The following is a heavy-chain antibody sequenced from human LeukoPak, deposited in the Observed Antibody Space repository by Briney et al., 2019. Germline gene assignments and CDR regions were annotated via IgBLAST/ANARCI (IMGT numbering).Heavy chain of an antibody. CDR3: ARHGHFCSGTRCYAAPNNGIDP. CDR1: GYTFTDYY. V-gene: IGHV1-2*02. CDR2: INPYSGGT. Sequence: ASVTVSCKASGYTFTDYYIHWVRQAPGQGLEWMGWINPYSGGTSYAQKFQGRVTMTRDTSISTAYMELSSLRAVDTAVYFCARHGHFCSGTRCYAAPNNGIDPWGPGTLVTVSS. D-gene: IGHD2-2*01. J-gene: IGHJ5*02.